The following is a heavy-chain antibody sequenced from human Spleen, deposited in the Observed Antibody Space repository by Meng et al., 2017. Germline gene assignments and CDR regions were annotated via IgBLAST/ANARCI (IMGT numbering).Heavy chain of an antibody. CDR1: GYNFPDYY. V-gene: IGHV1-2*06. J-gene: IGHJ4*02. D-gene: IGHD6-25*01. CDR2: INPNSGDT. Sequence: ASVKVSCKPSGYNFPDYYIHWVRQAPGQGLEWMGRINPNSGDTNYAHKFQGRVTMTRDTSINTAYMELNRLTSDDTAMYYCARDEDISAAGKLFGDYWGQGTLVTVSS. CDR3: ARDEDISAAGKLFGDY.